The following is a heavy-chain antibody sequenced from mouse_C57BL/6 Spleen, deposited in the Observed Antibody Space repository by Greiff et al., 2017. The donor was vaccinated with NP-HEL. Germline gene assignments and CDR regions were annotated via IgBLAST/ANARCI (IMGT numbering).Heavy chain of an antibody. J-gene: IGHJ3*01. D-gene: IGHD1-1*01. CDR3: AREGSSLFAY. CDR2: IDPSDSET. Sequence: VQLQQPGAELVRPGSSVKLSCKASGYTFTSYWMHWVKQRPIQGLEWIGNIDPSDSETHYNQTFKDKATLTVDKSSSTAYMQRSSLTSEDSAVYYCAREGSSLFAYWGQGTLVTVSA. CDR1: GYTFTSYW. V-gene: IGHV1-52*01.